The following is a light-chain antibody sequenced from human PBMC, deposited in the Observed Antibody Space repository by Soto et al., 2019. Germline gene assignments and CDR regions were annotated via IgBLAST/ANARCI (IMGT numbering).Light chain of an antibody. CDR1: SSDVGAYNY. Sequence: QSVLTQPASVSGSPGQSITISCTGTSSDVGAYNYVSWYQQHPGKAPKLMIFDVSNRPSGVSNRFSGSKSGNTASLIISGLQAEDEADYYCSSYTTATTRVFGGGTKLTVL. V-gene: IGLV2-14*01. CDR2: DVS. CDR3: SSYTTATTRV. J-gene: IGLJ3*02.